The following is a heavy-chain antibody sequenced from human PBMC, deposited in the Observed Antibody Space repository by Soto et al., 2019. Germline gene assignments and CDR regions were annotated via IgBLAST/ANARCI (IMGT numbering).Heavy chain of an antibody. D-gene: IGHD2-15*01. CDR2: FDPEDGET. V-gene: IGHV1-24*01. CDR3: ATEFFDCSGGSCYRGSSYYFDY. CDR1: GYTLTELS. J-gene: IGHJ4*02. Sequence: ASVNVSFQFSGYTLTELSIHWVRRAPGKGLERMGGFDPEDGETIYAQKFQGRVTMTEDTSTDTAYMELSSLRSEDTAVYYCATEFFDCSGGSCYRGSSYYFDYWGQGTLVTVSS.